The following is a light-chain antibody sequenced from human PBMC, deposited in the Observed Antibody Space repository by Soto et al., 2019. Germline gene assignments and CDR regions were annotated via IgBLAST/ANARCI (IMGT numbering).Light chain of an antibody. Sequence: IVLTQSPGTRSLSPGERATLSCGASQSVSNYLAWYQQKHGQAPRLLIYDASSRPTDIPARFSGSVSGTDGTITISSLEKEDGALYYCQQRSNWPITFGQGTRLEIK. CDR2: DAS. V-gene: IGKV3-11*01. J-gene: IGKJ5*01. CDR1: QSVSNY. CDR3: QQRSNWPIT.